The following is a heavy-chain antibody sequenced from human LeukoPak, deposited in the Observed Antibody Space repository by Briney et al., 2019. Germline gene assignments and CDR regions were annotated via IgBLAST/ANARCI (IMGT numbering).Heavy chain of an antibody. J-gene: IGHJ6*03. D-gene: IGHD3-16*01. Sequence: GGSLRLSCAASGFTFSSYGMHWVRQAPGKGLEWVSLISWDGGSTYYADSVKGRFTISRDNSKNSLYLQMNSLRAEDTALYYCAKDGSMQIDGGVYYYYYYMDVWGKGTTVTVSS. CDR2: ISWDGGST. CDR3: AKDGSMQIDGGVYYYYYYMDV. V-gene: IGHV3-43D*03. CDR1: GFTFSSYG.